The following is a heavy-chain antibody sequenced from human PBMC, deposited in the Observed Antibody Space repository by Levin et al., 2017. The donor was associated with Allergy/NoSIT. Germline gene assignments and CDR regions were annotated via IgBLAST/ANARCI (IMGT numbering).Heavy chain of an antibody. Sequence: PVASVKVSCKTSGYTFTGYHMHWVRQAPGQGPEWMGRINPNNGDTDYAQKFEGRVTMTRDTSIGTAYMELSRLGSDDTAVYYCARDSMVRGVNNDCWGQGTLVTVSS. D-gene: IGHD3-10*01. CDR2: INPNNGDT. J-gene: IGHJ4*02. V-gene: IGHV1-2*02. CDR1: GYTFTGYH. CDR3: ARDSMVRGVNNDC.